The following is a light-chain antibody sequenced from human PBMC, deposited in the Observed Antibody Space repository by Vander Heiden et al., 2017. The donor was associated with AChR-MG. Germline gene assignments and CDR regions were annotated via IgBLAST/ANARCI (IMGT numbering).Light chain of an antibody. CDR2: GAS. V-gene: IGKV3-20*01. Sequence: EILLTQSPGTLSLSPGERATLSCRASQSVSSGYLAWYQQKPGQAPRLLIYGASSRATGIPDRFSGSGSGTDFTLTISTLEPEDFAVYYCQQYANPPTWTFGQGTKVEIK. CDR1: QSVSSGY. J-gene: IGKJ1*01. CDR3: QQYANPPTWT.